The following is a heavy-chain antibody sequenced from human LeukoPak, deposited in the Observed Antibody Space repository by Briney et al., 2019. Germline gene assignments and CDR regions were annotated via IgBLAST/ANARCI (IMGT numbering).Heavy chain of an antibody. CDR2: IYYSGST. J-gene: IGHJ5*02. CDR3: ARVYSGYDTWFDP. V-gene: IGHV4-59*01. D-gene: IGHD5-12*01. CDR1: GGSISSYY. Sequence: SETLSLTCTVSGGSISSYYWSWIRQPPGKGLEWIGYIYYSGSTNYNPSLKSRVTISVDTSKNQLSLKLSSVTAADTAVYYCARVYSGYDTWFDPWGQGTLVTVSS.